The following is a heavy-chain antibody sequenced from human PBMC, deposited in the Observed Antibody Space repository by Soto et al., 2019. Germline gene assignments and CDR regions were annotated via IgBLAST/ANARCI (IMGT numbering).Heavy chain of an antibody. V-gene: IGHV3-30*18. Sequence: QVQLVESGGGVVQPGRSLRLSCAASGFTFSSYGMHWVRQAPCKVLEWVAVISYDGSNKYYADSVKGRFTISRDNSKNTLYLQMNSLGAEDTAVYYCAKDEGKQWLVRKTSTDVWGQGTTVPVFS. J-gene: IGHJ6*02. CDR3: AKDEGKQWLVRKTSTDV. D-gene: IGHD6-19*01. CDR2: ISYDGSNK. CDR1: GFTFSSYG.